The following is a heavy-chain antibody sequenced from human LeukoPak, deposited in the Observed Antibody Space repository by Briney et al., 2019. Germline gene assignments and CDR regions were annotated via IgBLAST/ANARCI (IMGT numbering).Heavy chain of an antibody. J-gene: IGHJ4*02. CDR1: GFTFSTYA. CDR3: ARDNAYTFDY. CDR2: ISGSGGST. Sequence: PGGSLRLSCAASGFTFSTYAMSWVRQAPGKGLEWVSGISGSGGSTYYADSVKGRFTISRDNSKNTLYLQMNSLRAEDTAIYYCARDNAYTFDYWGQGTLVTVSS. V-gene: IGHV3-23*01. D-gene: IGHD5-24*01.